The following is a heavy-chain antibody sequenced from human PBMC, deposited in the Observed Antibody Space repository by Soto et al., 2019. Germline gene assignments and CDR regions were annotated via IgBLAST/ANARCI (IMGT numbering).Heavy chain of an antibody. Sequence: QVQLAQSANEVKKPGAAVRVSCKAAGYTFIRYGIAWVRQAPGQGLEWMGWISPYNDYTVYAQKFQGRVSMTADTSTRTVYMNLRGLKSDDKAVYYCARGGYYDNSWGKLSHYGLDVWGQGTSVSVSS. CDR2: ISPYNDYT. V-gene: IGHV1-18*01. J-gene: IGHJ6*02. CDR1: GYTFIRYG. CDR3: ARGGYYDNSWGKLSHYGLDV. D-gene: IGHD3-16*01.